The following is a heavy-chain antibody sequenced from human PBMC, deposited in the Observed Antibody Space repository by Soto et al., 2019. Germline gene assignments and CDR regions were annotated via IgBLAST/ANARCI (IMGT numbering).Heavy chain of an antibody. Sequence: RASVKVSCEASGYTFTSYAMHWVRQAPGQRLEWMGWINAGNGNTKYSQKFQGRVTITRDTSASTAYMELSSLRSEDTAVYYCAREADSSSSGWFDPWGQGTLVTVSS. CDR2: INAGNGNT. J-gene: IGHJ5*02. CDR1: GYTFTSYA. CDR3: AREADSSSSGWFDP. D-gene: IGHD6-6*01. V-gene: IGHV1-3*01.